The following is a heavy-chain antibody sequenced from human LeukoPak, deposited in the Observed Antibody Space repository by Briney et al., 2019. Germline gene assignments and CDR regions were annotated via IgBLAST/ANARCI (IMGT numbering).Heavy chain of an antibody. Sequence: PGGSLRLSCAASGFTFSSYVMSWVRQAPGKGLEWVSSISSSSSYIYYADSVKGRFTISRDNAKNSLYLQMNSLRAEDTAVYYCARDRGLAVTRVWHAFDIWGQGTMVTVSS. CDR3: ARDRGLAVTRVWHAFDI. V-gene: IGHV3-21*01. CDR2: ISSSSSYI. D-gene: IGHD4-17*01. J-gene: IGHJ3*02. CDR1: GFTFSSYV.